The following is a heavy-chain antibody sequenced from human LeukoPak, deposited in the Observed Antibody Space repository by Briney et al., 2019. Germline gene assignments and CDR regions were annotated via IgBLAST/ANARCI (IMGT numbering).Heavy chain of an antibody. V-gene: IGHV3-30*18. CDR3: AKGEIQLWPQVDY. CDR2: ISYDGSNK. Sequence: PGGSLRLSCAASGFTFSSYGMHWVRQAPGKGLEWVAVISYDGSNKYYADSVKGRFTISRDNSKNTLYLQMNSLRAEDTAVYYCAKGEIQLWPQVDYWGQGTLVTVSS. J-gene: IGHJ4*02. D-gene: IGHD5-18*01. CDR1: GFTFSSYG.